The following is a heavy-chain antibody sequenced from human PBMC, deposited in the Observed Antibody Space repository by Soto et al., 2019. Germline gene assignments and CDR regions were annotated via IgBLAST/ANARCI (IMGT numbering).Heavy chain of an antibody. V-gene: IGHV3-9*01. CDR1: GFTFDDYA. CDR3: SSSSILTGRGY. D-gene: IGHD3-9*01. J-gene: IGHJ4*02. Sequence: GGSLRLSCAASGFTFDDYAMHWVRQAPGKGLEWVSGISWNSGSIGYADSVKGRFTISRDNAKNSLYLQMNSLRAEDTALYYCSSSSILTGRGYWRQGTMVTVSS. CDR2: ISWNSGSI.